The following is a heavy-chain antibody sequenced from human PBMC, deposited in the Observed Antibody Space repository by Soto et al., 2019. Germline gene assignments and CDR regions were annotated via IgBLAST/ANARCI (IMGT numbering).Heavy chain of an antibody. Sequence: ASVKVSCKASGYTFTSYTIHWVRQAPGQRLEWMGWSNAGNGNTKYSQEFQGRVTITSDTSASTSYMELNSLRAEDTGVYYCAREIDSNYDGMDVWGQGTTVTVSS. CDR3: AREIDSNYDGMDV. D-gene: IGHD4-4*01. J-gene: IGHJ6*02. CDR2: SNAGNGNT. CDR1: GYTFTSYT. V-gene: IGHV1-3*02.